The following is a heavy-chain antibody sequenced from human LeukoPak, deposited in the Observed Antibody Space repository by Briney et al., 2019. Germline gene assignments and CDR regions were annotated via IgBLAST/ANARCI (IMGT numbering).Heavy chain of an antibody. V-gene: IGHV4-61*05. D-gene: IGHD2-2*01. CDR3: ARGTYCSSSSCYRLDY. CDR2: ISYNGSP. J-gene: IGHJ4*02. Sequence: KPSETLSLTCTVSGGSISSSSYYWGWIRQPPGEGLEWIGYISYNGSPIYNPSLKSRVTISVDTSKNQFSLRLSAVTAADTAVYYCARGTYCSSSSCYRLDYWGQGTLVTVSS. CDR1: GGSISSSSYY.